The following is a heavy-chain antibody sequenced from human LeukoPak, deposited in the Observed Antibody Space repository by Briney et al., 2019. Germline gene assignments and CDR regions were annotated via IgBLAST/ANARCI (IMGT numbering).Heavy chain of an antibody. CDR3: ARTENYIPEDWFDP. V-gene: IGHV4-59*08. CDR1: GGSISSYY. J-gene: IGHJ5*02. D-gene: IGHD5-24*01. Sequence: SETLSLTCTVSGGSISSYYWSWIRQPPGRGLEWIGYIYSSGTTNYNPSLKSRVTISLDTSKNQFSLKLSSVTAADTAVYYCARTENYIPEDWFDPWGQGTLVTVSS. CDR2: IYSSGTT.